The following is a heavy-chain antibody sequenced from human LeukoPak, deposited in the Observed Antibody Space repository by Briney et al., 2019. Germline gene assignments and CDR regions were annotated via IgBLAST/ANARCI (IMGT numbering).Heavy chain of an antibody. CDR2: IYHSGST. CDR3: ARCITMIVVGVDAFDI. V-gene: IGHV4-38-2*01. D-gene: IGHD3-22*01. Sequence: PSETLSLTCAVSGYSISSGYYWGWIRQPPGKGLEWIGSIYHSGSTYYNPSLKSRVTISVDTSKNQFSLKLSSVTAADTAVYYCARCITMIVVGVDAFDIWGQGTMVTVSS. CDR1: GYSISSGYY. J-gene: IGHJ3*02.